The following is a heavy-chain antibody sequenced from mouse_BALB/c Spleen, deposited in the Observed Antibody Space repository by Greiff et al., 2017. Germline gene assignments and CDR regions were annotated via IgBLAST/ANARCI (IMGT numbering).Heavy chain of an antibody. D-gene: IGHD1-1*01. CDR1: GFNIKDYY. Sequence: DVQLQESGAELVRPGALVKLSCKASGFNIKDYYMHWVKQRPEQGLEWIGWIDPENGNTIYDPKFQGKASITADTSSNTAYLQLSSLTSEDTAVYYCAFYGSSFFAYWGQGTLVTVSA. CDR3: AFYGSSFFAY. J-gene: IGHJ3*01. V-gene: IGHV14-1*02. CDR2: IDPENGNT.